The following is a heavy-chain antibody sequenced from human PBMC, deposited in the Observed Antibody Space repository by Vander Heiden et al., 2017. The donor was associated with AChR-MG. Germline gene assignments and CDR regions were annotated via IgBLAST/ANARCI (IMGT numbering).Heavy chain of an antibody. CDR2: ISGSGGST. V-gene: IGHV3-23*01. CDR1: GFTFSTYA. J-gene: IGHJ6*03. D-gene: IGHD3-9*01. CDR3: ATRPSATSDYDIWTGRADPYYYMDV. Sequence: EVQLLVSGGGLVQPAGSLRLSCAASGFTFSTYAMSCVRQSPGKGVERVSGISGSGGSTNDGDYVKGRFTISRDNSKDTLYLQMNSLRAGDTAVYYCATRPSATSDYDIWTGRADPYYYMDVWGKGTTVTVSS.